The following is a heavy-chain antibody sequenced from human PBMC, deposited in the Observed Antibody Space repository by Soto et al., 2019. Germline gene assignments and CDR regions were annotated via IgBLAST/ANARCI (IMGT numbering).Heavy chain of an antibody. D-gene: IGHD2-15*01. CDR1: GGTFSSHG. V-gene: IGHV1-69*12. Sequence: QVQLVQSGAEVKKPGSSVKVSCKASGGTFSSHGFNWVRQAPGQGLEWIGGSIPLFGITNHTQKFQDRITITADAPTTTAYMELRGPRSDDTAVSYCSSDRGYVLVDWGQGNLIAVSS. J-gene: IGHJ4*02. CDR3: SSDRGYVLVD. CDR2: SIPLFGIT.